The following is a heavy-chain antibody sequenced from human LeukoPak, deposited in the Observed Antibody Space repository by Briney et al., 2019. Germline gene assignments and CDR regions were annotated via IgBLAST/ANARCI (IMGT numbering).Heavy chain of an antibody. CDR3: ARDEVTY. V-gene: IGHV3-7*01. Sequence: GGSLRLSCAAAGFTFSNYRMSWVRQAPGKGLEWVAHINKDGSEKYYVDSVKGRFTISRDNAKNSLYLQMNNLRVEDTAVYYCARDEVTYWGQGTLVTVSS. CDR1: GFTFSNYR. CDR2: INKDGSEK. J-gene: IGHJ4*02.